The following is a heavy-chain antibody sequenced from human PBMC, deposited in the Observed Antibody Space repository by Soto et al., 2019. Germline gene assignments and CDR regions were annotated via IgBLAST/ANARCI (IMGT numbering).Heavy chain of an antibody. Sequence: SVKVSCKASGGTFSSYTISWVLQAPGQGLEWMGRIIPILGIANYAQKFQGRVTITADKSTSTAYMELSSLRSEDTAVYYCASPGYSGYDLMGENWFDPWGQGTLVTVSS. D-gene: IGHD5-12*01. J-gene: IGHJ5*02. CDR3: ASPGYSGYDLMGENWFDP. CDR2: IIPILGIA. V-gene: IGHV1-69*02. CDR1: GGTFSSYT.